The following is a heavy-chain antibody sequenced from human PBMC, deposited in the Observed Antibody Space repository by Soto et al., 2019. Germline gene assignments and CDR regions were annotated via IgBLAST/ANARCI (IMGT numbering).Heavy chain of an antibody. CDR3: GRCRTDSYAMDV. J-gene: IGHJ6*02. CDR1: GDSFTSYG. V-gene: IGHV1-18*01. CDR2: IAPYNGRT. Sequence: ASVKVCCKASGDSFTSYGIAWVRQVPGQGPEWMGWIAPYNGRTNYAQKVQGRVVITTDISTNIVYLELRSRRSDDTAMYYCGRCRTDSYAMDVWGQGTTVTVSS. D-gene: IGHD1-1*01.